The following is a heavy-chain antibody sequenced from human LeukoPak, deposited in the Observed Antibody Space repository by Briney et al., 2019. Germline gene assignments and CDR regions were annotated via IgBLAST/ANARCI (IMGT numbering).Heavy chain of an antibody. Sequence: SVKVSCKASGGTFISYAISWVRQAPGQGLEWMGRIIPIFGTANYAQKSQGRVTITTDESTSTAYMELSSLRSEDTAVYYCASLNYDILTGYYGFDYWGQGTLVTVSS. V-gene: IGHV1-69*05. CDR3: ASLNYDILTGYYGFDY. D-gene: IGHD3-9*01. CDR2: IIPIFGTA. CDR1: GGTFISYA. J-gene: IGHJ4*02.